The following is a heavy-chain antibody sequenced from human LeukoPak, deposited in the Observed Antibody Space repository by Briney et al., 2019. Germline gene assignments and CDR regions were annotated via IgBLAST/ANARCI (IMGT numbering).Heavy chain of an antibody. Sequence: GGSLRLSCAASGFTFSSYWMSWVRQAPGKGLEWVANIKQDGSEKYYVDSVKGRFTISRDNAKNSLYLQMNSLRAEDTAVYYCARGSVLLWFGEFYYFDYWGQGTLVTVSS. CDR2: IKQDGSEK. CDR3: ARGSVLLWFGEFYYFDY. J-gene: IGHJ4*02. CDR1: GFTFSSYW. D-gene: IGHD3-10*01. V-gene: IGHV3-7*01.